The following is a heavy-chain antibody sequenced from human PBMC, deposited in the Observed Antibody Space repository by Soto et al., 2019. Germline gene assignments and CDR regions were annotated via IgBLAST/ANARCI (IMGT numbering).Heavy chain of an antibody. D-gene: IGHD2-2*01. CDR2: INSDGSST. J-gene: IGHJ4*02. CDR3: PTVPTGGSAFSFYAF. Sequence: GGSLRLSCAASGCTISSYWMHWVSKDPGKGLGWVSRINSDGSSTTYADSVKGRFTISRDNAKNTLYLQMNSLRAADTAVYSCPTVPTGGSAFSFYAFWGPGTPVTVSS. CDR1: GCTISSYW. V-gene: IGHV3-74*01.